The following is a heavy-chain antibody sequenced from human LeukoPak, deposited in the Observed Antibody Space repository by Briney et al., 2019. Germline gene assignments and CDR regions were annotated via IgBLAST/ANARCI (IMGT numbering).Heavy chain of an antibody. CDR1: GDSVSSNSAS. D-gene: IGHD6-19*01. Sequence: SQTLSLTCAISGDSVSSNSASWNWIRQSPSRGLGWLGRTYYRSKWYNDYAVSVKSRVTISVDTSKNHFSLRLSSVTAADTAVYYCARGTRSTGRYDYWGQGTLVTVSS. J-gene: IGHJ4*02. V-gene: IGHV6-1*01. CDR2: TYYRSKWYN. CDR3: ARGTRSTGRYDY.